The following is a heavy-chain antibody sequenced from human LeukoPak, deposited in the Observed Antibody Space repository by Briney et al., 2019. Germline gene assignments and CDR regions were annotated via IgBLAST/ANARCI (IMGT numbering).Heavy chain of an antibody. V-gene: IGHV5-51*01. D-gene: IGHD3-3*01. CDR1: GYSFTSYW. J-gene: IGHJ4*02. Sequence: GESLKISCKGSGYSFTSYWIGWVRQMPGKGLEWMGIIYPGDSDTRYSPSLQGQVTISVDASIGTAYLQWSSLKASDTAIYYCARQNDFRLDYWGQGTLVTVSS. CDR2: IYPGDSDT. CDR3: ARQNDFRLDY.